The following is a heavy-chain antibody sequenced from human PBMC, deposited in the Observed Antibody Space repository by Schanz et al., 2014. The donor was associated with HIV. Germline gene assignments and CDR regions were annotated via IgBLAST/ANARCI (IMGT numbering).Heavy chain of an antibody. V-gene: IGHV3-11*01. D-gene: IGHD3-10*01. CDR1: GFTFTDNY. J-gene: IGHJ4*02. CDR3: ARVFGRTYGWPDY. CDR2: ISVNGATR. Sequence: VQLVESGGDLVQSGGSLRLSCAASGFTFTDNYMSWIRQAPGKGLEWLSYISVNGATREYADSVKGRFTISRDNARTSLYLQMNSLRAEDTAVYYCARVFGRTYGWPDYWGQGTLVTVSP.